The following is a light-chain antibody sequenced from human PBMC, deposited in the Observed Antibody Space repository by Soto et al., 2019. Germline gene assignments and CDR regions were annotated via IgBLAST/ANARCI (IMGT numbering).Light chain of an antibody. Sequence: EIVMTQSPAPPSVSPGERGTRSCRASQTILSNLAWYQQKPGQAPRLLIYGASTRATGIPARFSGSGSGTEFTLTISGLQSEDFAVYYCQQYNNWPITFGQGTRLEIK. CDR1: QTILSN. V-gene: IGKV3-15*01. J-gene: IGKJ5*01. CDR2: GAS. CDR3: QQYNNWPIT.